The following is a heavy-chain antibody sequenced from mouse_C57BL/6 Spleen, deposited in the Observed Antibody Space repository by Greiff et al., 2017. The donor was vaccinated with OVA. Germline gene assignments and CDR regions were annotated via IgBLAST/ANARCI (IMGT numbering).Heavy chain of an antibody. CDR3: AREVLGSGTYFDY. CDR2: IDPSDSYT. CDR1: GYTFTSYW. J-gene: IGHJ2*01. V-gene: IGHV1-69*01. Sequence: QVQLQQPGAELVMPGASVKLSCKASGYTFTSYWMHWVKQRPGQGLEWIGEIDPSDSYTNYNQKFKGKSTLTVDKSSSTAYMQLSSLTSEDSAVYYCAREVLGSGTYFDYWGQGTTLTVSS. D-gene: IGHD1-1*01.